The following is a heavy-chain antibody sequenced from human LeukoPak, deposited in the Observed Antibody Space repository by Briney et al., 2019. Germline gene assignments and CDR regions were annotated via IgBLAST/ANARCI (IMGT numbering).Heavy chain of an antibody. CDR2: IRSKANSYAT. CDR3: TRPYYYDSSGYWTEYNWFDP. J-gene: IGHJ5*02. D-gene: IGHD3-22*01. V-gene: IGHV3-73*01. Sequence: GGSLRLSCAASGFTFSGSAMRWVRQASGKGLEWVGRIRSKANSYATAYAASAKGRFTISRDDSKNTAYLQMNSLKTEDTAVYYCTRPYYYDSSGYWTEYNWFDPWGQGTLVTVSS. CDR1: GFTFSGSA.